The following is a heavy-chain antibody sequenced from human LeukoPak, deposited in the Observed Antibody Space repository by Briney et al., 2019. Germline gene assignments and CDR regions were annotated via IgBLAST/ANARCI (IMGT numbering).Heavy chain of an antibody. CDR1: GFTFSSYG. CDR3: ARAGMDGRGYYQGFDY. V-gene: IGHV3-23*01. J-gene: IGHJ4*02. D-gene: IGHD3-22*01. Sequence: TGGSLRLSCAASGFTFSSYGMSWVRQAPGKGLEWVSAISGSGGSTYYADSVKGRFTISRDNSKNTLYLQMNSLRAEDTALYYCARAGMDGRGYYQGFDYWGQGTLVTASS. CDR2: ISGSGGST.